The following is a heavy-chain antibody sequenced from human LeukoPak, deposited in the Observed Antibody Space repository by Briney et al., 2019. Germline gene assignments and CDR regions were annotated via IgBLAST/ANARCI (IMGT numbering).Heavy chain of an antibody. D-gene: IGHD6-25*01. Sequence: SETLSLTCTVSGGSISSYYWSWIRQPPGKGLEWIGYIYYSGSTNYNPSLKSRVTISVDTSKNQFSLKLSSVTAADTAMYYCAREAASYYWFDPWGQGTLVTVSS. J-gene: IGHJ5*02. CDR1: GGSISSYY. V-gene: IGHV4-59*01. CDR2: IYYSGST. CDR3: AREAASYYWFDP.